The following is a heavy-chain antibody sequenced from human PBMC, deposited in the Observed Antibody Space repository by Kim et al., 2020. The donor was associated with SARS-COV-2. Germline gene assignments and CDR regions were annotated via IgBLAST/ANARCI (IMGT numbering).Heavy chain of an antibody. D-gene: IGHD6-13*01. Sequence: PSLKSRVTISVDTSKNQFSLKLSSVTAADTAVYYCARVRGSSSWNNWFDPWGQGTLVTVSS. CDR3: ARVRGSSSWNNWFDP. V-gene: IGHV4-59*01. J-gene: IGHJ5*02.